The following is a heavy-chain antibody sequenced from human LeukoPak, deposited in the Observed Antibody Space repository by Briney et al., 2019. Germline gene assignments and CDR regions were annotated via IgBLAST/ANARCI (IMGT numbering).Heavy chain of an antibody. J-gene: IGHJ4*02. D-gene: IGHD6-13*01. CDR2: ISSSGGNT. CDR3: AKEGGYSSTWY. V-gene: IGHV3-23*01. CDR1: GLTFSVSV. Sequence: GGSLRLSCAASGLTFSVSVMNWVRQAPGKGLEWVSGISSSGGNTYYADSVKGRFTISRDNHKNTLHLQMNSLRAEDTAIYYCAKEGGYSSTWYWGQGTLVTVSS.